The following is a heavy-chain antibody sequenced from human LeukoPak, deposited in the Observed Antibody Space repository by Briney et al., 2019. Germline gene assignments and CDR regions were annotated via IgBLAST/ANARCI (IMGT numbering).Heavy chain of an antibody. V-gene: IGHV3-30-3*01. CDR2: ISHDESNK. CDR3: ARDPAYTSGWYPYYFDY. Sequence: GRSLRLSCAASGFTFSSYAMHWVRQAPGKGLEWVALISHDESNKYYADSVKGRFTISRDNSKNTLYLQMNSLRDEDTAVYYCARDPAYTSGWYPYYFDYWGQGTLVTVSS. CDR1: GFTFSSYA. J-gene: IGHJ4*02. D-gene: IGHD6-19*01.